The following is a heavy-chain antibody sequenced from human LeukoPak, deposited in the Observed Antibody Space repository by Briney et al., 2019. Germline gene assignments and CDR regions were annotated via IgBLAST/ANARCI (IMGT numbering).Heavy chain of an antibody. V-gene: IGHV3-66*01. CDR2: IYSGGST. D-gene: IGHD5-18*01. Sequence: QPGGSLRLSCAASGFSFSSYEMNWVRQAPGKGLEWVSVIYSGGSTYYADSVKGRFTISRDNSKNTLYLQMNSLRAEDTAVYYCARDGVQLWFGGQGTLVTVSS. CDR3: ARDGVQLWF. J-gene: IGHJ4*02. CDR1: GFSFSSYE.